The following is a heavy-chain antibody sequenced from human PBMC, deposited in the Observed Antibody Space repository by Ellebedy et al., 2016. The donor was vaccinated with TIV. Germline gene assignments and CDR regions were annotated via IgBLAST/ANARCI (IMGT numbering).Heavy chain of an antibody. D-gene: IGHD6-19*01. J-gene: IGHJ6*02. CDR1: GFTFSSYW. CDR3: ARDLGSVTSGWLETYYYGMDV. Sequence: GESLKISCAASGFTFSSYWMSWVRQAPGKGLEWVANMRQDGSEKYYVDSVKGRFTISRDNAKNSLYLQMNSLRAEDTAVYYCARDLGSVTSGWLETYYYGMDVWGQGTTVTVSS. CDR2: MRQDGSEK. V-gene: IGHV3-7*01.